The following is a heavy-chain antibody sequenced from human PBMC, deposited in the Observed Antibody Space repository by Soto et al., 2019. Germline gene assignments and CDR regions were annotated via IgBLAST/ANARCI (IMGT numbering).Heavy chain of an antibody. J-gene: IGHJ4*02. V-gene: IGHV4-4*02. CDR3: ASRDPGTSVDY. Sequence: SETLSLTCAVSGASFTSNNWWTWVRQPPGQGLEWIGGIYRTGSTNYNPSLKSRVTISLDKSENQFSLKVTSLTAADPAVYYCASRDPGTSVDYWGQGTLVTDSS. CDR2: IYRTGST. CDR1: GASFTSNNW. D-gene: IGHD1-7*01.